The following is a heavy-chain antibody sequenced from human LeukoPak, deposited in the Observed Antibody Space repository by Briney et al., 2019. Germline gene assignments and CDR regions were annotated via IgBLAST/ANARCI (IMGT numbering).Heavy chain of an antibody. CDR1: GYTFTSYG. J-gene: IGHJ4*02. CDR3: ARGRRVHYDRSGYALDY. Sequence: ASVKVSCKASGYTFTSYGISWVRQAPGQGLEWMGWTSPNSGNTGYAQKFQGRVTITRNTSISTAYMELSSLRSEDTAVYYCARGRRVHYDRSGYALDYWGQGTLATVSS. CDR2: TSPNSGNT. V-gene: IGHV1-8*03. D-gene: IGHD3-22*01.